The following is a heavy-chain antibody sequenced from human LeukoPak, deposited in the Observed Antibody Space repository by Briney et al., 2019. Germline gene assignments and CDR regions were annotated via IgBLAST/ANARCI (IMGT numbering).Heavy chain of an antibody. Sequence: PGGSLRLSCAASGFTFSSYEMNWVRRAPGKGLEWVSYISSSGTTIYYADSVKGRFTISRDNAKSSLYLQMNSLRAEDTAVYYCARSGGYYYYGLDVWGKGTTVTVSS. V-gene: IGHV3-48*03. CDR1: GFTFSSYE. D-gene: IGHD3-10*01. CDR3: ARSGGYYYYGLDV. J-gene: IGHJ6*04. CDR2: ISSSGTTI.